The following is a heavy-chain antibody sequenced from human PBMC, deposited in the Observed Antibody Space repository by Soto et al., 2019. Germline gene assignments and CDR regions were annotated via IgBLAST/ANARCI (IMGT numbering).Heavy chain of an antibody. V-gene: IGHV1-2*02. J-gene: IGHJ5*02. Sequence: SGKVCFKASGYTFTGYDINWVRQAPGQGLEWMGWIIPDSGATNYTQKFQGRVTMTSETSTNTAFLELSRLRSDDTAVYFCARGDRISIFGVIIWLDPWGQGTLVTVS. CDR2: IIPDSGAT. CDR3: ARGDRISIFGVIIWLDP. CDR1: GYTFTGYD. D-gene: IGHD3-3*01.